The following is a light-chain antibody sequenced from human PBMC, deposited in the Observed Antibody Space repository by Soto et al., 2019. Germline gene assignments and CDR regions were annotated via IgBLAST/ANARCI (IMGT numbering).Light chain of an antibody. V-gene: IGLV1-40*01. CDR3: QAYDSSLSGVV. CDR2: GNT. Sequence: QSVLTQPPSVSGAPGQRVTISCTGTSSNIGAPFDVHWYQQLPGTAPKLLIYGNTNRPSGVPDRFSGSKSGTSASLAITGLQAEDEADYYCQAYDSSLSGVVFGGGTKLTV. CDR1: SSNIGAPFD. J-gene: IGLJ2*01.